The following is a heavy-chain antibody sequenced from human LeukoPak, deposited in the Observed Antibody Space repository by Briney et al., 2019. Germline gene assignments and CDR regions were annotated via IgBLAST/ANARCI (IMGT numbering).Heavy chain of an antibody. CDR3: AKERDCSSTSCAFDY. CDR1: GFSFSNSW. D-gene: IGHD2-2*01. CDR2: IKKDGSDK. J-gene: IGHJ4*02. Sequence: GGSLRLSCATSGFSFSNSWMTWVRQAPGRRLEWVANIKKDGSDKFYADSVKGRFIISRDNAKNSLYLQMNSLRAEDMALYYCAKERDCSSTSCAFDYWGQGTLVTVSS. V-gene: IGHV3-7*03.